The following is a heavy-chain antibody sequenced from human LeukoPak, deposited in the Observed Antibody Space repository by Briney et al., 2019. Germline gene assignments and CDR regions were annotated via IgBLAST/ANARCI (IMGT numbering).Heavy chain of an antibody. CDR2: IKPDGSQK. Sequence: GGSLRLSCAASGFSFSNYWMHWVRQAPGKGLEWVANIKPDGSQKYYVDSVKGRFTISRENAKNSLYLQMGSLRAEDTAIYYCARAVGGGGSYWGQGTLVTVSS. J-gene: IGHJ4*02. V-gene: IGHV3-7*04. CDR3: ARAVGGGGSY. D-gene: IGHD3-16*01. CDR1: GFSFSNYW.